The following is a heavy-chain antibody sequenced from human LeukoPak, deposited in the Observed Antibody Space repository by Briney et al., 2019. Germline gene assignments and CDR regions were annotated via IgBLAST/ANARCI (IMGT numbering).Heavy chain of an antibody. V-gene: IGHV3-21*01. D-gene: IGHD2-21*02. CDR2: ISSSSSYM. J-gene: IGHJ4*02. CDR1: GFTFSSYT. Sequence: GGSLRLSCAASGFTFSSYTMNWVRQAPGKGLERVSSISSSSSYMYYADSVKGRFTISRDNAKNSLYLQMNSLRAEDTAVYYCARVNVFYCGGDCYVDYWGQGTLVTVSS. CDR3: ARVNVFYCGGDCYVDY.